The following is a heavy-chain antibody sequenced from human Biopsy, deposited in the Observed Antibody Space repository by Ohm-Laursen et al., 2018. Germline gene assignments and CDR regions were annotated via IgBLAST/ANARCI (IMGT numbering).Heavy chain of an antibody. Sequence: PPGTLSLTWSVSGGSMTGYEWSWIRLAPGKGLEWIGYIYYSGGTKYNPSLASRVTFSVDMSKSQFSLKLYSVTAADTAVYYCARVEAGTYDALDIWGQGTLVAVSA. CDR2: IYYSGGT. CDR1: GGSMTGYE. D-gene: IGHD1-26*01. V-gene: IGHV4-59*01. CDR3: ARVEAGTYDALDI. J-gene: IGHJ3*02.